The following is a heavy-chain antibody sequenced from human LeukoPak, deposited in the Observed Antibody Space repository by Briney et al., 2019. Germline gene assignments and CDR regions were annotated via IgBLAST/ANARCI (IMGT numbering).Heavy chain of an antibody. V-gene: IGHV3-21*01. CDR3: ARDLSSSWYRDAFDI. Sequence: PGGSLRLSCAASGFTFSSYSMNWVRQAPGKGLEWVSSISSSSSYIYYADSVKGRFTISRDNAKNSLYLRMNSLRAEDTAVYYCARDLSSSWYRDAFDIWGQGTMVTVSS. CDR1: GFTFSSYS. CDR2: ISSSSSYI. D-gene: IGHD6-13*01. J-gene: IGHJ3*02.